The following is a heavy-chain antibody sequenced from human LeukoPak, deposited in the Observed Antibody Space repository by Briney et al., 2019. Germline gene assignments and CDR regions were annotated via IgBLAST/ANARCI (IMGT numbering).Heavy chain of an antibody. J-gene: IGHJ6*03. CDR3: ARERGEVVPAVLSPNYYYYMDV. D-gene: IGHD2-2*01. CDR1: GYTFTGYY. CDR2: INPNSGGT. V-gene: IGHV1-2*02. Sequence: ASVKVSCKASGYTFTGYYMHWVRQAPGQGLEWMGWINPNSGGTNYAQKFQGRVTMTKDTSISTAYMELSRLRSDDTAVYYCARERGEVVPAVLSPNYYYYMDVWGKGTTVTISS.